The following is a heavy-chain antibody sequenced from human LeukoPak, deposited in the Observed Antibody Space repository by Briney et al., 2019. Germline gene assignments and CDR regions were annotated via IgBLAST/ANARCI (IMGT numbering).Heavy chain of an antibody. D-gene: IGHD2-15*01. V-gene: IGHV1-2*02. CDR3: ARDKGDIVVVVAADDLGVFDY. Sequence: ASVKVSCKASGYTFTGYYMHWVRQAPGQGLEWMEWINPNSGGTNYAQKFQGRVTMTRDTSISTAYMELSRLRSDDTAVNYCARDKGDIVVVVAADDLGVFDYWGQGTLVTVSS. J-gene: IGHJ4*02. CDR1: GYTFTGYY. CDR2: INPNSGGT.